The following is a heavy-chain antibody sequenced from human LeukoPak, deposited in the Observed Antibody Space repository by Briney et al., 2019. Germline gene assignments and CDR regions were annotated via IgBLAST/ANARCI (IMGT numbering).Heavy chain of an antibody. CDR2: INHSGST. V-gene: IGHV4-34*01. CDR3: ARGAIMADAFDI. CDR1: GGSFSGYY. J-gene: IGHJ3*02. D-gene: IGHD3-16*01. Sequence: SETLSLTCAVYGGSFSGYYWSWIRQPPGKGLEWIGEINHSGSTNYNPSLKSRVTISVDTSKNQFSLKLSSVTAADTAVYYCARGAIMADAFDIWGQGTMVTVSS.